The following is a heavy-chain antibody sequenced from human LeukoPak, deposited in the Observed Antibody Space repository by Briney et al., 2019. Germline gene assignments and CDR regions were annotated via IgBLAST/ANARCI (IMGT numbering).Heavy chain of an antibody. Sequence: GGSLRLSCAASGITVSSNYMTWVRQAPGKGLEWVSVIYSGGSTYYADSVKGRFTISRDNAKNSLYLQMNSLRAEDTAVYYCARDHYGDLYWGQGTLVTVSS. V-gene: IGHV3-66*01. J-gene: IGHJ4*02. CDR1: GITVSSNY. CDR2: IYSGGST. CDR3: ARDHYGDLY. D-gene: IGHD4-17*01.